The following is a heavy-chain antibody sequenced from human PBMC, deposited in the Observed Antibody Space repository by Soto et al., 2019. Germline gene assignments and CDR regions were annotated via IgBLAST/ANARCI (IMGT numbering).Heavy chain of an antibody. J-gene: IGHJ4*02. Sequence: GGSLRLSCAASGFVFSNYAMFWFRQAPGRGLEWVSTIYAAGGSKYYAGSVKGRFTASRDNSRDTLFLQMDSLSVEDTAIYFCSKYLIRGDGYEAPDYWGQGTLVTVSS. CDR3: SKYLIRGDGYEAPDY. CDR2: IYAAGGSK. D-gene: IGHD3-10*01. CDR1: GFVFSNYA. V-gene: IGHV3-23*01.